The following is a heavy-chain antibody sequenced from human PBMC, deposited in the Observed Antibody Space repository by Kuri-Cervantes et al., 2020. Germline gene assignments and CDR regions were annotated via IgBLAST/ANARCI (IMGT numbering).Heavy chain of an antibody. J-gene: IGHJ4*02. D-gene: IGHD3-10*01. CDR1: GFTFSSYA. CDR3: ARSGYTASSGDGSGSYYSKNPHDY. V-gene: IGHV3-23*01. Sequence: GGSLRLSCAASGFTFSSYAMSWVRQAPGKGLEWVLAISASGGSTYYADSVKGRFTISRDNSKSTLYLQMISLRAEDTAVYYCARSGYTASSGDGSGSYYSKNPHDYWGQGTLVTVSS. CDR2: ISASGGST.